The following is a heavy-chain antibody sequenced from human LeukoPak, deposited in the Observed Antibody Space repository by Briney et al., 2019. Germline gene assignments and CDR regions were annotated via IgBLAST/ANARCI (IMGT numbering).Heavy chain of an antibody. V-gene: IGHV3-7*01. Sequence: GGSLKLSCAASGFTFSSYAMSWVRQAPGKRPEWVANMNIDGSEKYYADSVKGRFSISRDNARSSVYLQMASLRVEDTAVYYCARDPVEWELLLDYWGQGTLVTVSS. CDR1: GFTFSSYA. CDR2: MNIDGSEK. J-gene: IGHJ4*02. D-gene: IGHD1-26*01. CDR3: ARDPVEWELLLDY.